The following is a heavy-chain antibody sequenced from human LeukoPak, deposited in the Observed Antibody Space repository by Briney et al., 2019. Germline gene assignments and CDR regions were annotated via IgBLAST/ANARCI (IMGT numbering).Heavy chain of an antibody. CDR3: ARAPYCSSTSCPLDY. D-gene: IGHD2-2*01. CDR2: ISYDGSNN. V-gene: IGHV3-30*04. J-gene: IGHJ4*02. Sequence: GRSLRLSCAASGFTFSSYAMHWVRQAPGKGLEWVAVISYDGSNNYYADSVKGRFTISRDNSKNTLYLQMNSLRAEDTAVYYCARAPYCSSTSCPLDYWGQGTLVTVSS. CDR1: GFTFSSYA.